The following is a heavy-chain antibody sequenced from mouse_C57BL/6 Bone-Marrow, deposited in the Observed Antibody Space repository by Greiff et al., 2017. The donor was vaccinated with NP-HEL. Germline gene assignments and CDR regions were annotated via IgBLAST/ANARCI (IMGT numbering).Heavy chain of an antibody. J-gene: IGHJ4*01. Sequence: EVKLMESEGGLVQPGSSMKLSCTASGFTFSDYSMAWVRQVPEKGLEWVANINYDGSSTYYLDSLKSRFIISRDNAKNILYLQMSSLKSEDTATYYCAREGGLRRRTYAMDYWGQGTSVTFSS. D-gene: IGHD2-4*01. CDR1: GFTFSDYS. CDR3: AREGGLRRRTYAMDY. V-gene: IGHV5-16*01. CDR2: INYDGSST.